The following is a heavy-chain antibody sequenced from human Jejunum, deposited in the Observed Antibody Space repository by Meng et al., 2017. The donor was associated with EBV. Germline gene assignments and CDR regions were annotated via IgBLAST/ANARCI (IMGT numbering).Heavy chain of an antibody. CDR3: ARGSSWYRGDY. Sequence: QLRVVQSGAEVKKPGASVKVSCKASGYTLTNYAIHWVRQAPGQRLEWMGWISAGNGITKYSQKFQGRVTVTRDTSTAYMELSRLRSEDTAVYYCARGSSWYRGDYWGQGTLVTVSS. V-gene: IGHV1-3*01. CDR1: GYTLTNYA. D-gene: IGHD6-13*01. CDR2: ISAGNGIT. J-gene: IGHJ4*02.